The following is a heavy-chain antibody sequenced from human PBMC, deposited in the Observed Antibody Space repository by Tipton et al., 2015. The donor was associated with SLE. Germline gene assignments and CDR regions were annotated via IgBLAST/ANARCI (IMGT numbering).Heavy chain of an antibody. J-gene: IGHJ4*02. D-gene: IGHD2-21*02. CDR2: INHSGST. V-gene: IGHV4-34*01. CDR1: GGSFSGYY. CDR3: ASRPVVTGEGAGDY. Sequence: TLSLTCAVYGGSFSGYYWSWIRQPPGKGLEWIGEINHSGSTNYNPSLKSRVTISVDTSKNQFSLKLSSVTAADTAVYYCASRPVVTGEGAGDYWGQGTLVTVSS.